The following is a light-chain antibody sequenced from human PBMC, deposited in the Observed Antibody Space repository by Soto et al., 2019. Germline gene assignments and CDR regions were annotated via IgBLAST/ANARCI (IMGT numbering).Light chain of an antibody. V-gene: IGKV3-11*01. Sequence: EIVLTQPPVTLSLSPGDRATLSCRPSQSVSRFLAWYQQKPGQPPRLLIYDVSNRAAGIPARFSGSGSGTDFTLTISSLEPEDFAVYYCQQRTDWPPVYTFGQGTKLEIK. CDR3: QQRTDWPPVYT. J-gene: IGKJ2*01. CDR2: DVS. CDR1: QSVSRF.